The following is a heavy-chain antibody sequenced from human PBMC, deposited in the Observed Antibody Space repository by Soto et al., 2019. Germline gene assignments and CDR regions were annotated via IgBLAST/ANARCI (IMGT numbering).Heavy chain of an antibody. CDR1: GYTFTSYA. J-gene: IGHJ5*02. Sequence: ASVKVSCKASGYTFTSYAMHWVRQAPGQRLEWMGWINAGNGNTKYSQKFQGRVTITRDTSASTAYMELSSLRSEDTAVYYCARDRYCSGGSCYNWFHPWGQGTLVTVSS. CDR3: ARDRYCSGGSCYNWFHP. D-gene: IGHD2-15*01. CDR2: INAGNGNT. V-gene: IGHV1-3*01.